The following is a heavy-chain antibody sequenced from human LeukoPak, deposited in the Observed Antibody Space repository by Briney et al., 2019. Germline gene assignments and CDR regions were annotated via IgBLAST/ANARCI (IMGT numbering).Heavy chain of an antibody. D-gene: IGHD3-16*01. CDR1: DDSISDYY. V-gene: IGHV4-59*01. CDR3: TRGAGWLIDY. CDR2: IHNSGTS. J-gene: IGHJ4*02. Sequence: SETLSLTCTVSDDSISDYYRGWIRQPPGKGLEWIGYIHNSGTSTYNPSLKSRVTISVDTSKEQFSLKVNSVTAADTAVYYCTRGAGWLIDYWGQGILVTVSS.